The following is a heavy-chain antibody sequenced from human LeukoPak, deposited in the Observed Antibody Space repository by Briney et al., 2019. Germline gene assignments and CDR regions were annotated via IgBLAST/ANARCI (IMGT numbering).Heavy chain of an antibody. Sequence: SETLSLTCTVSGGSISSSSYYWGWIRQPPGKGLEWIGYIYYSGSTNYNPSLKSRVTISVDTSKNQFSLKLNSVTAADTAVYYCARYRNCGSDCYDAFDIWGQGTMVTVSS. J-gene: IGHJ3*02. D-gene: IGHD2-21*02. CDR3: ARYRNCGSDCYDAFDI. CDR2: IYYSGST. CDR1: GGSISSSSYY. V-gene: IGHV4-61*05.